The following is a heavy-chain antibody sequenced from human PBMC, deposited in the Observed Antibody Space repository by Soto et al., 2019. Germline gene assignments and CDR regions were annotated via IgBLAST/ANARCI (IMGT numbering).Heavy chain of an antibody. J-gene: IGHJ5*02. CDR1: GFSLSNARMG. CDR3: ARTLFLSSIAAHNWFDP. D-gene: IGHD6-6*01. V-gene: IGHV2-26*01. CDR2: IFSTDEK. Sequence: QVTLKESGPVLVKPTETLTLTCTVSGFSLSNARMGVSWIRQPPGTALGWLADIFSTDEKSYSTSLTSRLTISKDTSKSQVVLTITNMDPVDTATYYCARTLFLSSIAAHNWFDPWGQGTLVTVSS.